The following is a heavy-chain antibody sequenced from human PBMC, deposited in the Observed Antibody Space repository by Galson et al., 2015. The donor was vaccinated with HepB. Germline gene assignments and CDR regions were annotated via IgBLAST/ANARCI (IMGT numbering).Heavy chain of an antibody. J-gene: IGHJ4*02. Sequence: SVKVSCKASGYSFTTYGITWVRQAPGQGLEWMGWISAYKGEITYAQKLEGRAVMTTDTSTSTAYMALKNLRSNDTAVYYCARGWGIAARTLDYWGQGTLVTVSS. CDR3: ARGWGIAARTLDY. CDR2: ISAYKGEI. V-gene: IGHV1-18*01. CDR1: GYSFTTYG. D-gene: IGHD6-6*01.